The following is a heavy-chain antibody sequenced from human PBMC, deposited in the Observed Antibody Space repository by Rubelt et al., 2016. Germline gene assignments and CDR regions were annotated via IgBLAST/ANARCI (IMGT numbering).Heavy chain of an antibody. V-gene: IGHV1-18*01. Sequence: QVQLVQSGAEVKKPGASVKVSCKASGYTFTSYGISWVRQAPGQGLEWMGWISAYNGNTNYAKKLQGRVTMTTDTSTGTAYMELRSLGSDDTAVYYCARDKEWLATRGFQNWFDPWGQGTLVTVSS. J-gene: IGHJ5*02. CDR3: ARDKEWLATRGFQNWFDP. D-gene: IGHD6-19*01. CDR1: GYTFTSYG. CDR2: ISAYNGNT.